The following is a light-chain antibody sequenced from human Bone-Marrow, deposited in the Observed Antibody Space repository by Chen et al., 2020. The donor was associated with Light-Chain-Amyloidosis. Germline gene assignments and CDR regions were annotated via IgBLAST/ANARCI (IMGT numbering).Light chain of an antibody. CDR3: GTWDGRLIAGV. CDR2: DND. Sequence: QSVLTQPTSVAAAPGQVFAIAGSGSSSNNGNLYVSWSQQVPGTATTLLISDNDERPSVIPDRFSGSKSGTSATLGITGLQTGAEADYYCGTWDGRLIAGVFVAGTRLTVL. CDR1: SSNNGNLY. J-gene: IGLJ2*01. V-gene: IGLV1-51*01.